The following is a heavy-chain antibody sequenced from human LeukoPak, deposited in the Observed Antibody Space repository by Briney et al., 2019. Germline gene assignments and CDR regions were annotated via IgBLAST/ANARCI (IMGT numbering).Heavy chain of an antibody. V-gene: IGHV3-30*18. CDR1: GFTFSSYG. CDR2: ISYDGSNK. CDR3: AKDISGIAALDY. J-gene: IGHJ4*02. Sequence: RAGGSLRLSCAASGFTFSSYGMHWVRQAPGKGLEWVAVISYDGSNKYYADSVKGRFTISRDNSMNTLYLQMNSLRAEDTAVYYCAKDISGIAALDYWGQGTLVTVSS. D-gene: IGHD6-13*01.